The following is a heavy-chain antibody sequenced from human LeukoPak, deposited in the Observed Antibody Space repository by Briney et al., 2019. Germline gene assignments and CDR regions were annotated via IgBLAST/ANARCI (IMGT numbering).Heavy chain of an antibody. Sequence: GGSLRLSCAASGFTFSSYSMNWVRQAPGKGLEWVSSISSSSNYIYYADSVKGRFTISRDNAKNSLYLQMNSLRAEDTAVYYCARGPGYSSSWYYIDYWGQGTLVTVST. D-gene: IGHD6-13*01. CDR2: ISSSSNYI. V-gene: IGHV3-21*01. CDR3: ARGPGYSSSWYYIDY. J-gene: IGHJ4*02. CDR1: GFTFSSYS.